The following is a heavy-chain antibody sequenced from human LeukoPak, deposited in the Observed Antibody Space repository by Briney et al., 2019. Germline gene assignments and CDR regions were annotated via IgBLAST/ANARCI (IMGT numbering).Heavy chain of an antibody. Sequence: PSETLSLTCGVYGGSFSGYYWSWIRQSPGKGLEWIGEINHSGSTNSNPSLKSRVTISADTSMHRFSLNLTSLTAADTALYYCARSPLLGYSYAGFFDYWGQGILVTVSS. D-gene: IGHD5-18*01. CDR1: GGSFSGYY. V-gene: IGHV4-34*01. J-gene: IGHJ4*02. CDR2: INHSGST. CDR3: ARSPLLGYSYAGFFDY.